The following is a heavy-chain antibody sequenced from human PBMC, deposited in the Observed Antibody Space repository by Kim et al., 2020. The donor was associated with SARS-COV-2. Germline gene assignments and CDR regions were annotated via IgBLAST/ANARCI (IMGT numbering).Heavy chain of an antibody. V-gene: IGHV6-1*01. CDR3: ARGQRSSFDY. CDR2: TYYRSKWFF. J-gene: IGHJ4*02. CDR1: GDRVSSNSGT. Sequence: SQTLSLTCAISGDRVSSNSGTWNWIRQSPSRGLEWLGATYYRSKWFFDYAVSVKSRLSINPDTSKNQFSLQLNSVTLEDTAVYYCARGQRSSFDYWGQGTLVTVSS. D-gene: IGHD5-18*01.